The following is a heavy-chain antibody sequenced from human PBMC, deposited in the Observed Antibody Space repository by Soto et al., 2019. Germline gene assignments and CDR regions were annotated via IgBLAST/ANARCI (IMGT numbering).Heavy chain of an antibody. J-gene: IGHJ4*02. CDR2: IYYSGST. V-gene: IGHV4-31*03. Sequence: SETQCLTCTVSGGSIRSGGYYWSRIRQHPGKGLEWIGYIYYSGSTYYNPSLKSRVTISVDTSKNQFSLKLSSVTAADTAVYYCASSPYDSPLGWGQGTLVTVSS. CDR1: GGSIRSGGYY. CDR3: ASSPYDSPLG. D-gene: IGHD3-22*01.